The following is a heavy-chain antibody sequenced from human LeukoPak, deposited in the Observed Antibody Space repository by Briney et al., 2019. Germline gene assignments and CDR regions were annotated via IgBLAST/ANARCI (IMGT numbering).Heavy chain of an antibody. CDR2: ISSSSSTI. J-gene: IGHJ4*02. D-gene: IGHD1-26*01. CDR3: ARDWAGIIRRGAAFDY. Sequence: AGSLRLSCAASGFTFSSYSMNWVRQAPGKGLEWVSYISSSSSTIYYADSVKGRFTISRDNAKNSLYLQMNSLRAEDTAVYYCARDWAGIIRRGAAFDYWGQGTLVTVSS. CDR1: GFTFSSYS. V-gene: IGHV3-48*01.